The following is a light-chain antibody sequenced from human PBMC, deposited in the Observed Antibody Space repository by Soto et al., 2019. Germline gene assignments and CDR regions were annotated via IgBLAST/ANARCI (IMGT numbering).Light chain of an antibody. J-gene: IGLJ3*02. CDR1: SGSVAWNS. CDR2: EDD. V-gene: IGLV6-57*04. CDR3: QSYDSGNHWV. Sequence: NFMLTRPHSVSESPGKTVTISCTRSSGSVAWNSVQWYQQRPGSVPTTVIFEDDQRPSGVPDRFSGSIDTSSNSASLTISGLKTEDEADYYCQSYDSGNHWVFGGGTKVTVL.